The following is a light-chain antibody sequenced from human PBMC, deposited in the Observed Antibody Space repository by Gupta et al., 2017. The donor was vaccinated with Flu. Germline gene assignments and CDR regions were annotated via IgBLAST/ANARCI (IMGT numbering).Light chain of an antibody. CDR1: SSNIGSNY. CDR2: EDN. V-gene: IGLV1-51*01. Sequence: SSSNIGSNYVSWYQQVPGTAPKVLIYEDNERPAGIPDRFSASKSGTSSTLAITGLQTGDEAAFYCATWDTTLSVMVFGGGTKLTVL. CDR3: ATWDTTLSVMV. J-gene: IGLJ3*02.